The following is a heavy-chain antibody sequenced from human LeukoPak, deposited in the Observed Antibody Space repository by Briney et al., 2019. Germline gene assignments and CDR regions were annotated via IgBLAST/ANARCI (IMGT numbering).Heavy chain of an antibody. CDR2: IYTSGST. V-gene: IGHV4-61*02. J-gene: IGHJ4*02. Sequence: SETLSLTCTVSGGSISSGSYYWSWIRQPAGKGLEWIGRIYTSGSTNYNPSLKSRVTISVDTSKNQFSLKLSSVTAADTAVYYCARERITMVRGVFYFDYWGQGTLVTVSS. D-gene: IGHD3-10*01. CDR3: ARERITMVRGVFYFDY. CDR1: GGSISSGSYY.